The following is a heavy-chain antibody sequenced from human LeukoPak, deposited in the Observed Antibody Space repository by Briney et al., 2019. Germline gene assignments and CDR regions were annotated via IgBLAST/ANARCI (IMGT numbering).Heavy chain of an antibody. CDR1: GYTFSSYA. D-gene: IGHD4-17*01. CDR3: ARAGDDYGADAFDI. J-gene: IGHJ3*02. V-gene: IGHV1-69*13. Sequence: SVKVSCKASGYTFSSYAISWVRQAPGQGLEWMGGIIPIFGTANYAQKFQGRVTITADESTSTAYMELSSLRSEDTAVYYCARAGDDYGADAFDIWGQGTMVTVSS. CDR2: IIPIFGTA.